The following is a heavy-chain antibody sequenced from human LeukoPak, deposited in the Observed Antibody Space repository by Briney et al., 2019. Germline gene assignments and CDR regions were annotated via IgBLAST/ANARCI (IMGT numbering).Heavy chain of an antibody. CDR1: GGTFSSYA. D-gene: IGHD3-3*01. V-gene: IGHV1-69*05. CDR2: IIPIFGTA. J-gene: IGHJ4*02. CDR3: ARDGVGLDY. Sequence: ASVKVSCKASGGTFSSYAISWVRQAPGQGLEWMGGIIPIFGTASYAQKFQGRVTMTRDMSTSTVYMELSSLRSEDTAVYYCARDGVGLDYWGQGTLVTVSS.